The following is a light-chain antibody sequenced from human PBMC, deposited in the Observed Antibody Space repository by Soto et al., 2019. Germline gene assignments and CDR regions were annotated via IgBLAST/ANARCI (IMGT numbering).Light chain of an antibody. J-gene: IGKJ1*01. CDR2: GAS. CDR1: QSISTS. CDR3: QQSDSTPWT. Sequence: DIQMTQSPSSLSASVGDRVTITCRASQSISTSLNWYKQKPGEPPKLLINGASNLQSGDPSTFSGSGSGTDFTLTISGLQPEDLAIYYCQQSDSTPWTFGQGTKVDI. V-gene: IGKV1-39*01.